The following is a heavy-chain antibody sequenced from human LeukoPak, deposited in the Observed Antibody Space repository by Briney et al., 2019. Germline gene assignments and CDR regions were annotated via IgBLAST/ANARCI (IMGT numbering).Heavy chain of an antibody. D-gene: IGHD5-24*01. Sequence: GGSLRLSCAVSRFTFSSYWMSWVRQAPGKGLEWVASVKQEGSEKYYVDSVKGRFIISRDNAKNSLYLQMNSLRAEDTAVCYCARDADLGSTITGAFDIWGQGTMVTVSS. CDR1: RFTFSSYW. CDR3: ARDADLGSTITGAFDI. CDR2: VKQEGSEK. J-gene: IGHJ3*02. V-gene: IGHV3-7*01.